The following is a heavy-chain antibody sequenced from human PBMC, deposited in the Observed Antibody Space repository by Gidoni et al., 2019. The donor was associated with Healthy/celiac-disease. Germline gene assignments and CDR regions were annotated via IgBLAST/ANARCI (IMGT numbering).Heavy chain of an antibody. CDR1: GGTFSSYA. D-gene: IGHD1-1*01. V-gene: IGHV1-69*01. CDR2: IIPIFGTA. Sequence: QVQLVQSGAAVKKPGSSLKVSCKASGGTFSSYAISWVRQAPGQGLEWMGGIIPIFGTANYEQKFQCRVTITEEESTRTAYMELSSLRSEDTAGYYCATVERRRFDYWGQGTLVTVSS. CDR3: ATVERRRFDY. J-gene: IGHJ4*02.